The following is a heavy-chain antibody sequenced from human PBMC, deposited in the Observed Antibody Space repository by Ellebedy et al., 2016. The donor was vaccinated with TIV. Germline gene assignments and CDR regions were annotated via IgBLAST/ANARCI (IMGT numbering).Heavy chain of an antibody. CDR2: INPNSGGT. J-gene: IGHJ5*02. V-gene: IGHV1-2*02. CDR1: GYTFTGYY. CDR3: ARVSDDYGTNWFDP. D-gene: IGHD4-17*01. Sequence: AASVKVSCKASGYTFTGYYMHWVRQAPGQGLEWMGWINPNSGGTNYAQKFQGRVTMTRDTSISTAYMELSRLRSDDTAVYYCARVSDDYGTNWFDPWGQGTLVTVSS.